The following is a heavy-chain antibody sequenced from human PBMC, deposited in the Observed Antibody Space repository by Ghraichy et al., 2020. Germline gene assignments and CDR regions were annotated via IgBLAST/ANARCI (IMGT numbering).Heavy chain of an antibody. CDR3: ARGGYYFDY. Sequence: GESLNISCTASEFTFKIYWMSWVRQAPGKGLEWVANINQDGSEKNYVDSVKGRVSISRDNAKNSLDLQMNSLRAEDSAVYYCARGGYYFDYWGQGTLVTVSS. D-gene: IGHD1-14*01. CDR2: INQDGSEK. J-gene: IGHJ4*02. CDR1: EFTFKIYW. V-gene: IGHV3-7*03.